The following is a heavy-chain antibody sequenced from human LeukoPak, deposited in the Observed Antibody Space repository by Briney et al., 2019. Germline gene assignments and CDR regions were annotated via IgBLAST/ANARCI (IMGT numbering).Heavy chain of an antibody. D-gene: IGHD3-10*01. V-gene: IGHV4-61*01. CDR3: ARDVSMVRGVIITSLGAFDI. Sequence: PSETLSLTCNVSGGSMSSGNYYWSWIRQPPGKGLEWIGYIYYSGSTNYNPSLKSRVTISVDTSKNQFSLKLSSVTAADTAVYYCARDVSMVRGVIITSLGAFDIWGQGTMVTVSS. J-gene: IGHJ3*02. CDR2: IYYSGST. CDR1: GGSMSSGNYY.